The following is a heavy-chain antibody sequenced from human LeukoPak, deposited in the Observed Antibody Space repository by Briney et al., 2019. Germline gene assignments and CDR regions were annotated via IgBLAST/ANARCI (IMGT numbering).Heavy chain of an antibody. CDR1: GFTFSSYA. V-gene: IGHV3-23*01. CDR2: ISGSGGST. CDR3: ASVRFLEWLLFRDYFDY. J-gene: IGHJ4*02. D-gene: IGHD3-3*01. Sequence: GGSLRLSCAASGFTFSSYAMSWVRQAPGKGLEWVSAISGSGGSTYYADSVKGRFTISRDNSKNTLYLQMNSLRAEDTAVYYCASVRFLEWLLFRDYFDYWGQGTRVTVSS.